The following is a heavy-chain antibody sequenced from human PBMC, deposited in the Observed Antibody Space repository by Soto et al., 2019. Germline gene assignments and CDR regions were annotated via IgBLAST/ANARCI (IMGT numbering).Heavy chain of an antibody. V-gene: IGHV3-64*04. CDR1: GFTFSSYA. CDR3: ARRVREQLVRYYYYYMDV. CDR2: ISSNGGST. J-gene: IGHJ6*03. Sequence: PGGSLRLSCSASGFTFSSYAMHWVRQAPGKGLEYVSAISSNGGSTYYADSVKGRFTISRDNSKNTLYLQMNSLRAEDTAVYYCARRVREQLVRYYYYYMDVWGKGTTVTVSS. D-gene: IGHD6-6*01.